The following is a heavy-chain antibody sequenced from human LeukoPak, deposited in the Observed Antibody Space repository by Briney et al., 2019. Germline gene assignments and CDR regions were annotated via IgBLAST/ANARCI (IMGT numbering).Heavy chain of an antibody. D-gene: IGHD4-17*01. V-gene: IGHV1-46*01. CDR3: ARDIPMNTDYFDY. J-gene: IGHJ4*02. Sequence: ASVKVSCKASGYTFTSYYMHWVRQAPGQGLEWMGIINPSGGSTSYAQKFQGRVTMTRDMSTSTVYMELRSLRSDDTAVYYCARDIPMNTDYFDYWGQGTLVTVSS. CDR2: INPSGGST. CDR1: GYTFTSYY.